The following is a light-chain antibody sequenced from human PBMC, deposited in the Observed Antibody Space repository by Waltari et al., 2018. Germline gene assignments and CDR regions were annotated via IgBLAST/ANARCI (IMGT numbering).Light chain of an antibody. CDR2: STS. CDR3: ATWDGSLEGYV. CDR1: FLNIGSNP. J-gene: IGLJ1*01. Sequence: QSVLTQPPSASGTPGQRVPIPCSGSFLNIGSNPVNWYQQPPGTAPKLLIHSTSQRPSGVPDRFSGSKSGTSVSLAISGLQSDDEADYYCATWDGSLEGYVFGTGTKVSVL. V-gene: IGLV1-44*01.